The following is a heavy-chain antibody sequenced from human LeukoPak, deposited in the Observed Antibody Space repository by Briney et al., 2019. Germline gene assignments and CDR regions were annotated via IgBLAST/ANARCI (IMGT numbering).Heavy chain of an antibody. J-gene: IGHJ4*02. D-gene: IGHD5-18*01. CDR2: IYYSGST. CDR1: GASISSSNHY. Sequence: PSETLSLTCSVSGASISSSNHYWGWIRQPPGKGLEWIGSIYYSGSTHYNLSLKSRVTVSVDTSKNQFSLNPSSVTAADTAVYYCARYTYGSTSDFWGQGTLVTVSS. V-gene: IGHV4-39*01. CDR3: ARYTYGSTSDF.